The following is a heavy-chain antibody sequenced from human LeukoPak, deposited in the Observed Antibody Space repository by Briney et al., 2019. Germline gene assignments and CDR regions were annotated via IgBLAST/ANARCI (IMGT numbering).Heavy chain of an antibody. J-gene: IGHJ6*03. CDR3: ARQQIDYMDV. Sequence: PSETLSLTCTVSGVSISSSNSYWGWIRQPPGKGLEWIGSIYYSGNTYYNASLKSQVSISIDTSKNQFSLRLTSVTAADTAVYYCARQQIDYMDVWGKGTTVTVSS. V-gene: IGHV4-39*01. CDR2: IYYSGNT. D-gene: IGHD3-22*01. CDR1: GVSISSSNSY.